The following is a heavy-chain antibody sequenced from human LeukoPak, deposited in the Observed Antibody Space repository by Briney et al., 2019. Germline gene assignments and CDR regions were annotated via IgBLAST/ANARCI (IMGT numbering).Heavy chain of an antibody. Sequence: GRPLRLSCAASGFTFDDYAMHWVRQAPGKGLEWVSGISWNSDSIDYADSVKGRFTISRDNAKNSLYLQMNSLRPEDTALYYCAKDRTMVRGAVDYWGQGTLVTVSS. V-gene: IGHV3-9*01. D-gene: IGHD3-10*01. CDR1: GFTFDDYA. CDR2: ISWNSDSI. J-gene: IGHJ4*02. CDR3: AKDRTMVRGAVDY.